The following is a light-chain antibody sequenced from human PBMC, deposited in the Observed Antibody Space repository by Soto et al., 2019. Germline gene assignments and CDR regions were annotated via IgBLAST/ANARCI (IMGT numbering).Light chain of an antibody. CDR1: QSLSSF. V-gene: IGKV3-11*01. CDR2: DTS. CDR3: QQRANWPLT. Sequence: EIVVTQSPATLSLSPGERAPLLCRASQSLSSFLAWFQQKPGQAPRLLIYDTSNRATGIPARFSGSGSGTDFTLTISSLEPEDFAVYFCQQRANWPLTFGGGTKVEIK. J-gene: IGKJ4*01.